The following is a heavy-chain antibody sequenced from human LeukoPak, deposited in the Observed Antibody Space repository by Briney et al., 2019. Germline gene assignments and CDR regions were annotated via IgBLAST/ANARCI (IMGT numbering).Heavy chain of an antibody. J-gene: IGHJ4*02. D-gene: IGHD3-16*02. CDR1: GDSISYYY. CDR2: IYYSGST. V-gene: IGHV4-59*12. Sequence: PSETLSLTCNVSGDSISYYYWSWIRQPPGKGLEWIGYIYYSGSTDYNPSLKSRVSISVDTSKNQFSLKLSSVTAADTAVYYCARDLPYDYVWGSYRYHFDYWGQGTLVTVSS. CDR3: ARDLPYDYVWGSYRYHFDY.